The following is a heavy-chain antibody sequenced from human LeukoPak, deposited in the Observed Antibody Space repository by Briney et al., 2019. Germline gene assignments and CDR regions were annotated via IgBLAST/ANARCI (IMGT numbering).Heavy chain of an antibody. CDR2: TYYRSKWYH. CDR3: IRDREHGFNLDY. V-gene: IGHV6-1*01. J-gene: IGHJ4*02. CDR1: GDSVSSNTAA. Sequence: SQTLSLTCAITGDSVSSNTAAWNWIRQSPSRGLNCLGRTYYRSKWYHDYAVSVKSRITINADTSKNQFSLQLNSVTPEDTAVYYCIRDREHGFNLDYWGRGTLVTVSS. D-gene: IGHD5-24*01.